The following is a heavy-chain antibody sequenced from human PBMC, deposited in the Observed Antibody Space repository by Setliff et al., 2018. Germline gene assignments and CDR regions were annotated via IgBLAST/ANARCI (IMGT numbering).Heavy chain of an antibody. Sequence: PGESLKISCTTSGYDFNTYWIGWVRQVPGRGLEWVGIIYPHDSDTKYSPSFQGHVTISPDRALSTVNLRWGSLKSSDTAMYYCARGRGGYNQEYFQYWGQGTMVTVSS. CDR3: ARGRGGYNQEYFQY. CDR2: IYPHDSDT. J-gene: IGHJ1*01. V-gene: IGHV5-51*01. CDR1: GYDFNTYW. D-gene: IGHD5-12*01.